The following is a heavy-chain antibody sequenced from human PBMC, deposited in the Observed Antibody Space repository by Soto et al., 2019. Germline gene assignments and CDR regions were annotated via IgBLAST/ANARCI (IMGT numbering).Heavy chain of an antibody. J-gene: IGHJ4*02. CDR1: GFGFSSYA. CDR3: AKDRGGEFTSSRYFDY. V-gene: IGHV3-23*01. D-gene: IGHD3-16*01. Sequence: EMQLLVSGGGLAQPGGSLRLSCAASGFGFSSYAMSWVRQAPGKGLEWVSGITPGGGTTNYADSVKGRFTISRDNSNNTLYLETNSLRVEDTAIYYCAKDRGGEFTSSRYFDYWGQGTLVTVS. CDR2: ITPGGGTT.